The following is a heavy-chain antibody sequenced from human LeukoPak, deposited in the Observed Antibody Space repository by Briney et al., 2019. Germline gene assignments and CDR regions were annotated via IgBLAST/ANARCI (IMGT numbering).Heavy chain of an antibody. J-gene: IGHJ4*02. V-gene: IGHV3-21*01. CDR1: GFIFNNNF. CDR3: ARDLILADSSGSSAHDY. Sequence: GGSLRLSCAASGFIFNNNFMSWVRQVPGKGLEWVSSISDNSRYIYYADSVKGRFTISRDNAKNSLYLQMNSLRDEDTAVYYCARDLILADSSGSSAHDYWGQGTLVTVSS. CDR2: ISDNSRYI. D-gene: IGHD2-15*01.